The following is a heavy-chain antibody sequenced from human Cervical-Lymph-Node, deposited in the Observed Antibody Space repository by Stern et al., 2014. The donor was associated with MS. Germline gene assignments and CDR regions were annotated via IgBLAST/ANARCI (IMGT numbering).Heavy chain of an antibody. CDR3: AKTLLTGYWYYFAD. D-gene: IGHD3-9*01. CDR2: IWYDGNLQ. CDR1: GFTFSSHG. Sequence: QVQLVESGGGVVQPGRSLRLSCEASGFTFSSHGMHWVRQAPGKGLEWVAVIWYDGNLQYYADSVKGRFTISRDNSRNTLYLQMNNLRVEDTAVYYCAKTLLTGYWYYFADWGQGTLVTVSS. J-gene: IGHJ4*02. V-gene: IGHV3-33*06.